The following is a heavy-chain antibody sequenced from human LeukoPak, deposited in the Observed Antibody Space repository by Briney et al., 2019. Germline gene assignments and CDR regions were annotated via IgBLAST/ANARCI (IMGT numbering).Heavy chain of an antibody. J-gene: IGHJ4*02. D-gene: IGHD3-22*01. CDR1: GFTFSGSA. V-gene: IGHV3-73*01. CDR3: TGRDYYDSSGYMHY. CDR2: IRSKANSYAT. Sequence: GGSLRLSCAASGFTFSGSAMHWVRQASGKGLEWVGRIRSKANSYATAYAASVKGRFTISRDDSKNTAYLQMNSLKTEDTAVYYCTGRDYYDSSGYMHYWGQGTLVTVSS.